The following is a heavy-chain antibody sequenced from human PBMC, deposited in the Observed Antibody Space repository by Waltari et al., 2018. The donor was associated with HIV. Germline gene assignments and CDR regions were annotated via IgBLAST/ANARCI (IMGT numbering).Heavy chain of an antibody. J-gene: IGHJ4*02. D-gene: IGHD3-10*02. CDR2: ITWNSDRT. Sequence: EVQLVESGGGLVQPGRSLRLACEGSGFTFDDYAMHWVRQAPGKGLEWMSTITWNSDRTGYADSVKGRITISRENAKNSLYLQMNSLRTEDSAIYYCAKGLFRETSTSGASDYWGQGTLVTVSS. V-gene: IGHV3-9*01. CDR3: AKGLFRETSTSGASDY. CDR1: GFTFDDYA.